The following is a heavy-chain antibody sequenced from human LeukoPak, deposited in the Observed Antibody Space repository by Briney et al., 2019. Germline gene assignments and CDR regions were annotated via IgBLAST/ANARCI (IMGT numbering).Heavy chain of an antibody. CDR1: GFTFSSYA. D-gene: IGHD1-1*01. Sequence: SGGSLRLSCAASGFTFSSYAMSWVHQAPGKGLEWVSAISGSATSTSYADSVKGRFTISRDNSKNTLYLQMNSLRAEDTAIYYCAKNVESDYWGQGTLVTVSS. V-gene: IGHV3-23*01. J-gene: IGHJ4*02. CDR3: AKNVESDY. CDR2: ISGSATST.